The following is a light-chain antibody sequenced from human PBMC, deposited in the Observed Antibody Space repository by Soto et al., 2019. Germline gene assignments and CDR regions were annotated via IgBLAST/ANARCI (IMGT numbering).Light chain of an antibody. J-gene: IGKJ4*01. V-gene: IGKV3-20*01. CDR3: QQYGSSPQLT. Sequence: EIVLTQSPGTLYLSPGEGATLSCRASQTVKGNYIAWYQHKPGQAPRLLIYTASYRPTGIPDRFSGSGSGTDFTLDIRRLEPEDFAVYYCQQYGSSPQLTFGGGTRLE. CDR2: TAS. CDR1: QTVKGNY.